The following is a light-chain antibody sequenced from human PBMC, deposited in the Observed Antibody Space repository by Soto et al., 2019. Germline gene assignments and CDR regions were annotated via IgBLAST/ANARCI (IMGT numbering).Light chain of an antibody. CDR3: SSYTSSSIDYV. Sequence: SALTQPASVSGSPGQSITISCTGTSSDVGGYNYVSWYQQHPGKAPKLMIYEVSNRPSGVSNRFSGSKSGNTASLTISGLQAEDEADYYCSSYTSSSIDYVFGPGTKLTLL. V-gene: IGLV2-14*01. J-gene: IGLJ1*01. CDR1: SSDVGGYNY. CDR2: EVS.